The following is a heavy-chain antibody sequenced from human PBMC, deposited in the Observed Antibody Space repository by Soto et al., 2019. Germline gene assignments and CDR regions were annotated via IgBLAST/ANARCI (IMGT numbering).Heavy chain of an antibody. D-gene: IGHD4-4*01. V-gene: IGHV3-30-3*01. Sequence: GGSLRLSCAASGFTFSSYAMHWVRQAPGKGLEWVAVISYDGSNKYYADSVKGRFTISRDNSKNTLYLQMNSLRAEDTAVYYCARKRRTYSYYYYYYGMDVWGQGTTVTVSS. CDR2: ISYDGSNK. CDR1: GFTFSSYA. CDR3: ARKRRTYSYYYYYYGMDV. J-gene: IGHJ6*02.